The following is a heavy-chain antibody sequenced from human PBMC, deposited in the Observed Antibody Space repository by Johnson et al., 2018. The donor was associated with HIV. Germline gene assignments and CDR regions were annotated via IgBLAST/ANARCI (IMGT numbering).Heavy chain of an antibody. CDR2: ISSDGSNK. D-gene: IGHD1-26*01. J-gene: IGHJ3*02. V-gene: IGHV3-30-3*02. CDR3: AKSGFSGSYQGAYDI. Sequence: VQLVESGGGVVQPGRSLRLSCAASGFTFSSYAMHWVRQAPGKGLEWVAVISSDGSNKYYADSVKGRFTISRDNSKNTLYLQMNSLRAEDTAVYYCAKSGFSGSYQGAYDIWGQGTMVTVSS. CDR1: GFTFSSYA.